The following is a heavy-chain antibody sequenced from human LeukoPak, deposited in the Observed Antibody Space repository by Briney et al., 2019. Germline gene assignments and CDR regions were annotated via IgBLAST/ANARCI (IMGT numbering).Heavy chain of an antibody. Sequence: GGSLRLSCAASGFNVSNSYMSWVRQAPGKGLEWVSLIYSGGSTYYADFVKGRFTISRDNAKNTLYLQMNSLRAEDTATYYCAKASNSGWYYFDYWGQGTLVTVSS. CDR1: GFNVSNSY. D-gene: IGHD6-19*01. CDR3: AKASNSGWYYFDY. V-gene: IGHV3-53*01. J-gene: IGHJ4*02. CDR2: IYSGGST.